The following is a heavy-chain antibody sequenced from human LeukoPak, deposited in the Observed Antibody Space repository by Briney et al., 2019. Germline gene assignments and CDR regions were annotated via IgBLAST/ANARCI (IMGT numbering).Heavy chain of an antibody. D-gene: IGHD5-12*01. V-gene: IGHV3-15*01. J-gene: IGHJ4*02. CDR1: GFTFSNAW. CDR2: IKSKTDGGTT. Sequence: GGSLRLSCAASGFTFSNAWMSWVRQAPGKGLEWVGRIKSKTDGGTTDYAAPVKGRFTISRDDSKNTLYLQMNSLKTEDTAVYYCTTVSSGYFHYFDYWGQGTLVTVSS. CDR3: TTVSSGYFHYFDY.